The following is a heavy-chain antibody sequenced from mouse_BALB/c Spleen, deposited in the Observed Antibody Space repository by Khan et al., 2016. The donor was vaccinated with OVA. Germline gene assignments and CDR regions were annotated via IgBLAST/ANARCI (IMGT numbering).Heavy chain of an antibody. CDR3: ARGGKFAY. V-gene: IGHV1S137*01. Sequence: QVQLQQSGAELVRPGVSFPLSCPFSGYTFTDYAMHWVKQSHAKSLEWIGGISSYYGVPDYNQKFKGKATMTVDRSYSTAYMELARLTSEYSAIXYCARGGKFAYWGQGTLVTVSA. D-gene: IGHD1-1*02. CDR2: ISSYYGVP. J-gene: IGHJ3*01. CDR1: GYTFTDYA.